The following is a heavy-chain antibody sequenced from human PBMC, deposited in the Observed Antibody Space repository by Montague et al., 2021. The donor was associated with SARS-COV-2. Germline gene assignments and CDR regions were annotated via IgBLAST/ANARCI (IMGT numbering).Heavy chain of an antibody. Sequence: SETLSLTCTVSGGSVGSSHYYWAWIRQPPGKGLEWIGTIYYSGSTYYNPSPRSRVTIDVDASTNQFSLKLHSVTAADTAVYFCARGLYNWSYEHWFDTWGQGTLVTVSS. CDR1: GGSVGSSHYY. J-gene: IGHJ5*02. CDR2: IYYSGST. CDR3: ARGLYNWSYEHWFDT. V-gene: IGHV4-39*01. D-gene: IGHD1-7*01.